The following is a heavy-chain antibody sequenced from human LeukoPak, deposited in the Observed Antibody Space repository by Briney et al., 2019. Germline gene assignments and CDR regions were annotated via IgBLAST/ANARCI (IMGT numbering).Heavy chain of an antibody. CDR3: AVVVAATSSWFDP. J-gene: IGHJ5*02. V-gene: IGHV4-34*01. D-gene: IGHD2-15*01. Sequence: SETLSLTCAVYGGSFSGYYWSWIRQPPGKGLEWIGEINHSGSTNYNPSLTSRVTISVDTSKNQFSLTLSSVTAADTAVYYCAVVVAATSSWFDPGGQGPLVTVSS. CDR2: INHSGST. CDR1: GGSFSGYY.